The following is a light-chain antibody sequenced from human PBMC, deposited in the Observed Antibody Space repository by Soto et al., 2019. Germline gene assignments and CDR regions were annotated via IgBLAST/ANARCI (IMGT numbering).Light chain of an antibody. CDR1: QSVSSN. CDR2: GAS. CDR3: QQYNNWPQT. J-gene: IGKJ1*01. V-gene: IGKV3-15*01. Sequence: EIVMTQSPATLSVSPGERATLSCRASQSVSSNLAWYQQKPGQAPRLLIYGASTRATGIPARFSGSVSGTEFTLTISSRQSEDFAVYYCQQYNNWPQTFGQGTKVEIK.